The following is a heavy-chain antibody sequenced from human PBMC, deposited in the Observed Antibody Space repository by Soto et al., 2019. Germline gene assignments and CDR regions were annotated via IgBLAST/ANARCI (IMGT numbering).Heavy chain of an antibody. D-gene: IGHD6-13*01. CDR3: ARVILAAAGIYYYYYYMDV. V-gene: IGHV4-34*01. CDR2: INHSGST. Sequence: SETLSLTCAVYGGSFSGYYWSWIRQPPGKGLEWIGYINHSGSTNYNPSLKSRVTISVDTSKNQFSLKLSSVTAADTAVYYCARVILAAAGIYYYYYYMDVWGKGTTVTVSS. J-gene: IGHJ6*03. CDR1: GGSFSGYY.